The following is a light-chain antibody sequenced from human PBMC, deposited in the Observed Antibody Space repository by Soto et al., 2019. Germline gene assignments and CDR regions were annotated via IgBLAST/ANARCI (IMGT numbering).Light chain of an antibody. CDR1: SSDIGAYNY. CDR2: DVN. Sequence: QSVLTQPASVSGSPGQSITISCTGTSSDIGAYNYVSWYQQHPGKAPKLMIYDVNIRPSGVSNRFSGSKSGNTASLTISGLQAEDEADYYCSSYAGSNNYVFGSGTKVTVL. V-gene: IGLV2-14*01. J-gene: IGLJ1*01. CDR3: SSYAGSNNYV.